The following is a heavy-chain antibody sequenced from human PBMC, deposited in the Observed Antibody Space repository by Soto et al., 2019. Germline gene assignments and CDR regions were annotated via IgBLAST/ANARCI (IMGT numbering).Heavy chain of an antibody. CDR3: ATLYRYCSSTSCLYYFDY. V-gene: IGHV1-24*01. CDR1: GYTLTELS. D-gene: IGHD2-2*01. J-gene: IGHJ4*02. CDR2: FDPEDGGT. Sequence: GASVKVSCKVSGYTLTELSMHWVRQAPGKGLEWMGGFDPEDGGTIYAQKFQGRVTMTEDTSTDTAYMELSSLRSEDTAVYYCATLYRYCSSTSCLYYFDYWGQGTLVTVSS.